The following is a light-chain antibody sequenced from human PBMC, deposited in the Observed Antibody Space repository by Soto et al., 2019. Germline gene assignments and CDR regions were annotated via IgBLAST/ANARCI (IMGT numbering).Light chain of an antibody. J-gene: IGKJ1*01. CDR1: QSISNW. V-gene: IGKV1-5*01. CDR2: DVS. Sequence: DIPMTQSPSTLSASVGDRVTITCRASQSISNWLAWYQQKPGKAPKLLIYDVSSLESGVPSRFSGSGSGTEFTLTISRLQPDDVATYYCQQSNSFWTFGQGTKVEI. CDR3: QQSNSFWT.